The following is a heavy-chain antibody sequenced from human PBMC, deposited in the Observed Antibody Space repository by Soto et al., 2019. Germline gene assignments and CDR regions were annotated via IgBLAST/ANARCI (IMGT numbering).Heavy chain of an antibody. Sequence: PAGSMRLACTASGFLFTDYYMGWIRQPPGKGLEWLAYIDGSSDYTNSADSVKGRLTISRDNAKNSVFLQMNNLRADDTAVYYCARDLRFSSTNYFDFWGRGTLVTVSS. CDR1: GFLFTDYY. J-gene: IGHJ4*02. CDR3: ARDLRFSSTNYFDF. V-gene: IGHV3-11*06. CDR2: IDGSSDYT. D-gene: IGHD2-8*01.